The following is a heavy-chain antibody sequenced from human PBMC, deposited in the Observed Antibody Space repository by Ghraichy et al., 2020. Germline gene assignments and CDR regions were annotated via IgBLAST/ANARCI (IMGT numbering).Heavy chain of an antibody. J-gene: IGHJ6*02. CDR3: ARQSKLYGLYV. CDR1: DPNFAINW. Sequence: GESLNISCKASDPNFAINWIGWVRQVPGKGLEWIGGIYPDDSDSRYTPSFQGQVTISADKSANTAYLQWRSLKASDSATYYCARQSKLYGLYVWGQGTTVTVSS. V-gene: IGHV5-51*01. CDR2: IYPDDSDS.